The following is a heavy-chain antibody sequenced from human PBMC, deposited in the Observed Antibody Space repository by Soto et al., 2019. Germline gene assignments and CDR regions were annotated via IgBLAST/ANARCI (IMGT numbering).Heavy chain of an antibody. CDR1: GFSLSTSGVG. J-gene: IGHJ4*02. V-gene: IGHV2-5*02. Sequence: QITLKESGPTLVKPTQTLTLTCTFSGFSLSTSGVGVGWIRQPPGKALEWLALIYWDDDMRYSPPLKSRHTITKDTSKNQVVLTMTNMDPVDTATYYCSHSTVVETNDYWGQGTLVTVSS. D-gene: IGHD2-2*01. CDR2: IYWDDDM. CDR3: SHSTVVETNDY.